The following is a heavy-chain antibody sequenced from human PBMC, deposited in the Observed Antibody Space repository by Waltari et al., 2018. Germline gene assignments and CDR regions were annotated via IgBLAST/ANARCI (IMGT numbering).Heavy chain of an antibody. V-gene: IGHV3-7*01. Sequence: EVQLVESGGDLVQPGGSVRLSCAASGFSFSRAWMTWVRQPPGKGREWVGNIQQNGSEKWYADSVKGRFTISRDNAMNLVYLQMNSLRVEDTAVYYCARDLVATPPWGQGTLVTVSS. D-gene: IGHD2-21*02. CDR3: ARDLVATPP. CDR2: IQQNGSEK. J-gene: IGHJ5*02. CDR1: GFSFSRAW.